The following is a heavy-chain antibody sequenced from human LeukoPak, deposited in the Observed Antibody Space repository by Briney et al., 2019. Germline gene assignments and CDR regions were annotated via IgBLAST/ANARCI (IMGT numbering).Heavy chain of an antibody. CDR3: ARFRVAVAGQQYYFDY. D-gene: IGHD6-19*01. Sequence: GESLKISCKSSGYTFSSHWIGWVRQMPGNGLEWMGVIYPDDFDRKYSPSFQGHVTISVDKSTSTASLQWSSLKASDSAIYYCARFRVAVAGQQYYFDYWGQGTLVTVSS. J-gene: IGHJ4*02. CDR2: IYPDDFDR. CDR1: GYTFSSHW. V-gene: IGHV5-51*01.